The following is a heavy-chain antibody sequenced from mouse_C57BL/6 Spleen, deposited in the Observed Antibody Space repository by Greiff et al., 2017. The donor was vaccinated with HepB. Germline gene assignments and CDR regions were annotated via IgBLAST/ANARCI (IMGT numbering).Heavy chain of an antibody. CDR3: ARRGNYDYYAMDY. D-gene: IGHD2-1*01. Sequence: QVQLKQPGAELVKPGASVKMSCKASGYTFTSYWITWVKQRPGQGLEWIGDIYPGSGSTNYNEKFKSKATLTVDTSSSTAYMQLSSLTSEDSAVYYCARRGNYDYYAMDYWGQGTSVTVSS. J-gene: IGHJ4*01. CDR2: IYPGSGST. V-gene: IGHV1-55*01. CDR1: GYTFTSYW.